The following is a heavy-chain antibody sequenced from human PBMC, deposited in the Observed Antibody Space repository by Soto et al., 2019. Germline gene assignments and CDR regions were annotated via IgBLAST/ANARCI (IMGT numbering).Heavy chain of an antibody. CDR2: ISYDGSNK. J-gene: IGHJ6*02. V-gene: IGHV3-30*06. CDR1: GFTFRSYG. D-gene: IGHD3-22*01. Sequence: GGSLRLSSSASGFTFRSYGMHWVRQAPGKGLEWVGVISYDGSNKYYADSVKGRFTISRDNSKNTLYLQMNSLRAEDTAVYYCARDSPLGPDSSGNRYYYGMDVWGQGTTVTVSS. CDR3: ARDSPLGPDSSGNRYYYGMDV.